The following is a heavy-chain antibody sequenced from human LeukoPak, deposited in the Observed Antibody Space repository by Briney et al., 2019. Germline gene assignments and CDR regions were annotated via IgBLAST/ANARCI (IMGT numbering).Heavy chain of an antibody. Sequence: SETLSLTCTAPGGSISSYYWSWIRQPPGKGLEWIGYIYYSGSTNHNTSLKSRVTISVDTSKTQFSLKLSSVTAADTAVYYWARSDYDILTGYYYFDYWGQGTLVTVSS. V-gene: IGHV4-59*08. D-gene: IGHD3-9*01. J-gene: IGHJ4*02. CDR2: IYYSGST. CDR1: GGSISSYY. CDR3: ARSDYDILTGYYYFDY.